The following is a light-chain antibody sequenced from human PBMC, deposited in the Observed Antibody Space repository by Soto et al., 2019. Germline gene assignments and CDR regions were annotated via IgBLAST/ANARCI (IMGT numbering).Light chain of an antibody. CDR3: YSSTPTASLVV. V-gene: IGLV2-14*01. CDR2: DVS. CDR1: SSDIGDYNY. J-gene: IGLJ3*02. Sequence: QSALTQPASVSGSPGQSITISCTGTSSDIGDYNYVSWYQQYPGKVPKLVIYDVSHRPSGVSNRFSGSKSGNTASLTISGLHAEDEADYYCYSSTPTASLVVFGGGTKLTVL.